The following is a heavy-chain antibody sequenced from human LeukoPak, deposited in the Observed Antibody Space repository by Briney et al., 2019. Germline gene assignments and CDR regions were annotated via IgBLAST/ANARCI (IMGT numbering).Heavy chain of an antibody. D-gene: IGHD2-15*01. J-gene: IGHJ4*02. CDR2: INHSGST. V-gene: IGHV4-34*01. Sequence: PSETLSLTCAVYGGSFSGYYWSWIRQPPGKGLEWIGEINHSGSTNYNPSLKSRVTISVDTSKNQFSLKLSSVTAADTAVYHCARGLGYCSGGSCYNFDYWGQGTLVTVSS. CDR3: ARGLGYCSGGSCYNFDY. CDR1: GGSFSGYY.